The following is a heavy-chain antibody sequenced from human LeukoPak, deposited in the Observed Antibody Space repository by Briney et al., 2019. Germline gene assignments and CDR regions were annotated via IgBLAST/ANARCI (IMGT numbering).Heavy chain of an antibody. CDR1: GGSISSSSYY. D-gene: IGHD2-2*01. J-gene: IGHJ4*02. CDR3: ARLWTRRLTVVPAAGAPGGN. CDR2: VFSGST. Sequence: SETLSLTCTVSGGSISSSSYYWGWIRQPPGKGLEWIGNVFSGSTMNNPSLKSRVTMSIDTSKSQFSLSLSSVTAADTAVYYCARLWTRRLTVVPAAGAPGGNWGQGTLVTVSS. V-gene: IGHV4-39*01.